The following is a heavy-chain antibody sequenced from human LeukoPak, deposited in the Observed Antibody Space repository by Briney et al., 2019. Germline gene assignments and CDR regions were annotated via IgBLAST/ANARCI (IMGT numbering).Heavy chain of an antibody. Sequence: GGSLRLSCAASGFTFSSYSMNWVRQAPGKGLEWVSSISSSSSYIYYADSVMGRFTISRDNSKNTLYLQMNSLRAEDTAVYYCANSGDSNDFDYWGQGTLVTVSS. CDR1: GFTFSSYS. D-gene: IGHD4-11*01. J-gene: IGHJ4*02. CDR2: ISSSSSYI. CDR3: ANSGDSNDFDY. V-gene: IGHV3-21*04.